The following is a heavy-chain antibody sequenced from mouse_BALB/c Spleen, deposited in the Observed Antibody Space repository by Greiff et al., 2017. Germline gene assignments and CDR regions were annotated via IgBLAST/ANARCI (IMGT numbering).Heavy chain of an antibody. V-gene: IGHV5-9-4*01. J-gene: IGHJ2*01. CDR1: GFTFSSYA. Sequence: EVMLVESGGGLVKPGGSLKLSCAASGFTFSSYAMSWVRQSPEKRLEWVAEISSGGSYTYYPDTVTGRFTISRDNAKNTLYLEMSSLRSEDTAMYYCARGGFYYFDYWGQGTTLTVSS. CDR3: ARGGFYYFDY. CDR2: ISSGGSYT.